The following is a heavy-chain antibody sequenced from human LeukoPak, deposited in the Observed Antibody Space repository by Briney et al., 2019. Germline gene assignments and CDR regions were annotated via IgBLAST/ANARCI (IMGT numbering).Heavy chain of an antibody. CDR1: GGSISSYY. CDR2: MYISGST. D-gene: IGHD6-19*01. V-gene: IGHV4-4*07. CDR3: ARGLPITVAVPFDY. J-gene: IGHJ4*02. Sequence: SETLSLTCTVSGGSISSYYWSWIRQPAGKGLEWIGRMYISGSTNYNPSLKSRVTMSVDTSKNQFSLKLSSVTAADTAVYYCARGLPITVAVPFDYWGQGTLVTVSS.